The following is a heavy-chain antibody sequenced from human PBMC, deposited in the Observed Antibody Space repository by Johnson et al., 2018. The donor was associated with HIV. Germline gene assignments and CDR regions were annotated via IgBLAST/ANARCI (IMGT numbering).Heavy chain of an antibody. CDR3: AREIGYSSSWYLGSGWYPDAFDI. CDR1: GFTFSSYG. CDR2: ISYDGSNK. V-gene: IGHV3-30*03. D-gene: IGHD6-13*01. Sequence: QVQLVESGGGVVQPGRSLRLSCAASGFTFSSYGMHWVRQAPGKGLEWVAVISYDGSNKYYVDSVKGRFTISRDNSKNTLYLKMNSLRAEDTAVYYCAREIGYSSSWYLGSGWYPDAFDIWGQGTMVTVSS. J-gene: IGHJ3*02.